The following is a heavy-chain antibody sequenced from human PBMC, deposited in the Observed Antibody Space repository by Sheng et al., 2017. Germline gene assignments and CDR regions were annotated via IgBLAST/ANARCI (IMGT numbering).Heavy chain of an antibody. CDR1: GGSISSGGYY. J-gene: IGHJ4*02. V-gene: IGHV4-31*01. CDR2: IYYSGST. CDR3: ARVFASRDIVATGGIFDY. Sequence: QVQLQESGPGLVKPSQTLSLTCTVSGGSISSGGYYWSWIRQHPGKGLEWIGYIYYSGSTYYNPSLKSLVTISVDTSKNQFSLKLSSVTAADTAVYYCARVFASRDIVATGGIFDYWGQGTLVTVSS. D-gene: IGHD5-12*01.